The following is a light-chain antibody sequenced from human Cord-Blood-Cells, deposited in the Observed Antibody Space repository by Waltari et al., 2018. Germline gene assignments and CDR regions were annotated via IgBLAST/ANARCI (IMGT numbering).Light chain of an antibody. Sequence: QTALTQPRPVCGSPGQSATIPCTGTSSDGGGYNYVSWYQQHPGKAPKLMIYVVSKRPSGVPDRFSGAKSGNTASLTISGLQAEDEADYYGCLYAGSYTWVFGGGTKLTVL. CDR2: VVS. J-gene: IGLJ3*02. CDR1: SSDGGGYNY. V-gene: IGLV2-11*01. CDR3: CLYAGSYTWV.